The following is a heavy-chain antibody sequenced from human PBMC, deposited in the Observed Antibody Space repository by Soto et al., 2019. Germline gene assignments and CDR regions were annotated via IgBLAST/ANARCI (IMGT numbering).Heavy chain of an antibody. Sequence: ASVKVSCKASGYTFTSYGISWVRQAPGQGLEWMGWISAYNGNTNYAQKLQGRVTMTTDTSTSTAYMELRSLRSDDTAVYYCARYCSSTSCYTTGEDWFDPWGQGTLVTVSS. CDR3: ARYCSSTSCYTTGEDWFDP. J-gene: IGHJ5*02. CDR1: GYTFTSYG. V-gene: IGHV1-18*01. D-gene: IGHD2-2*02. CDR2: ISAYNGNT.